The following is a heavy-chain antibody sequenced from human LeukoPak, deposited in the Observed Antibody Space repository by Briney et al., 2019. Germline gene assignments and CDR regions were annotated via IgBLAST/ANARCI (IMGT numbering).Heavy chain of an antibody. D-gene: IGHD3-10*01. Sequence: PGRSLRLSCAASGFTFSSYAMHWVRQAPGKGLEWVAVISYDGSNKYYADSVKGRFTISRDNSKNTLYLQMNSLRAEDTAVYYCARDPNYGSGSFLFSDYWGQGTLVTVSS. V-gene: IGHV3-30*04. CDR3: ARDPNYGSGSFLFSDY. J-gene: IGHJ4*02. CDR1: GFTFSSYA. CDR2: ISYDGSNK.